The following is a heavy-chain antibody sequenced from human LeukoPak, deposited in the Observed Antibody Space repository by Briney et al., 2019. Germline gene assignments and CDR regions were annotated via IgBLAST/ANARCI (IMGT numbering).Heavy chain of an antibody. J-gene: IGHJ4*02. Sequence: PGGSLRLSCAASGFTFSNYAMTWVRQTPGKGLEWVSSIRGSGGGTSYADSVKGRFTMSRDNSKNTLYLQMNSLRAEDTAVYYCARDTIWRYSGYVKTENWGQGTLVTVSS. D-gene: IGHD5-12*01. V-gene: IGHV3-23*01. CDR2: IRGSGGGT. CDR3: ARDTIWRYSGYVKTEN. CDR1: GFTFSNYA.